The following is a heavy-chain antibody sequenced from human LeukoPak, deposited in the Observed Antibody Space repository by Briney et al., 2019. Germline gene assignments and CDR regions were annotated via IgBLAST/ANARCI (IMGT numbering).Heavy chain of an antibody. CDR3: ARENWSGYYPFDY. V-gene: IGHV3-74*01. J-gene: IGHJ4*02. Sequence: PGGSLRLSCEATGFTFSSYWMHWVRQAPGKGLVWVSRINSDGSSTSYADSVKGRFTISRDNAKNTLYLQMNSLRAEDTAVYYCARENWSGYYPFDYWGQGTLVTVSS. CDR2: INSDGSST. CDR1: GFTFSSYW. D-gene: IGHD3-3*01.